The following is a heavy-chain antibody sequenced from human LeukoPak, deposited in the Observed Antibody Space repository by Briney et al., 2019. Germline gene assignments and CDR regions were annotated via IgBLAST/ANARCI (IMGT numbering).Heavy chain of an antibody. CDR2: IYYSGST. CDR1: GGSISSYY. V-gene: IGHV4-59*01. J-gene: IGHJ4*02. Sequence: SETLSLTCTVSGGSISSYYWSWIRQPPGKGLKWIGYIYYSGSTNYNPSLKSRVTISVDTSKNQFSLKLSSVTAADTAVYYCARDPSDIVVVPAAPRWGQGTLVTVSS. CDR3: ARDPSDIVVVPAAPR. D-gene: IGHD2-2*01.